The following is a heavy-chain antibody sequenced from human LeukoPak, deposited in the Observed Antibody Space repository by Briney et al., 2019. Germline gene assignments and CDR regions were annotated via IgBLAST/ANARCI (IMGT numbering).Heavy chain of an antibody. J-gene: IGHJ3*02. CDR1: GFTFSSYE. V-gene: IGHV3-48*03. Sequence: GGSLRLSCAASGFTFSSYEMNWVRQAPGKGLEWVSYISSSGSTIYYADSVKGRFTMSRDNAKKSLYLQMNSLRAEDTAVYYCARIGVDAFDIWGQGTMVTVSS. CDR3: ARIGVDAFDI. CDR2: ISSSGSTI.